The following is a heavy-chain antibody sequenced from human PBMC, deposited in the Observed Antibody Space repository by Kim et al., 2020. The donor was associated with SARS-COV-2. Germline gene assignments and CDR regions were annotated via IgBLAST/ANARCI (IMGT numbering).Heavy chain of an antibody. J-gene: IGHJ4*01. CDR3: ARGPTYYYGSGSSSFYY. D-gene: IGHD3-10*01. CDR2: ISSSSSTI. CDR1: GFTFSSYS. Sequence: GGSLRLSCAASGFTFSSYSMNWVRQAPGKGLEWVSFISSSSSTIYYSDSVKGRFTISRVNAKNSLYLLMNSLRDEDTAVYYCARGPTYYYGSGSSSFYY. V-gene: IGHV3-48*02.